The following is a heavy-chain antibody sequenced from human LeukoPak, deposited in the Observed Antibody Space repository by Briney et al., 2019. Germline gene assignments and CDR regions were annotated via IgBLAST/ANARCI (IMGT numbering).Heavy chain of an antibody. J-gene: IGHJ5*02. V-gene: IGHV3-7*01. Sequence: GGSLRLSCAASGFTFSNYWMSWVRQAPGKGLEWVANIKQDGSEKYYVDSVKGRFTISRDNAKKSLYLQMNSLRAEDTAVYYCARERGRSCSSTSCYSWFDPWGQGTLVTVSS. CDR1: GFTFSNYW. CDR3: ARERGRSCSSTSCYSWFDP. CDR2: IKQDGSEK. D-gene: IGHD2-2*02.